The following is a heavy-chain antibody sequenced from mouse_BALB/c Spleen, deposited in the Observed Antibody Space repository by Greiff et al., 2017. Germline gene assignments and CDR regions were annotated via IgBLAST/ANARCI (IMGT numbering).Heavy chain of an antibody. CDR2: IRLKSNNYAT. D-gene: IGHD1-1*01. CDR1: GFTFSNYW. CDR3: TRLEDYYGSSYVAWFAY. Sequence: EVKLQESGGGLVQPGGSMKLSCVASGFTFSNYWMNWVRQSPEKGLEWVAEIRLKSNNYATHYAESVKGRFTISRDDSKSSVYLQMNNLRAEDTGIYYCTRLEDYYGSSYVAWFAYWGQGTLVTVSA. J-gene: IGHJ3*01. V-gene: IGHV6-6*02.